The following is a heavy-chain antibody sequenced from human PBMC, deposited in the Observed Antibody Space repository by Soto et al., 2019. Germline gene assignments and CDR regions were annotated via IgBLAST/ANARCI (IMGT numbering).Heavy chain of an antibody. V-gene: IGHV4-59*08. CDR3: ARHALGSSWYRWFDP. CDR1: GGSTRRDY. J-gene: IGHJ5*02. CDR2: IYYSGST. D-gene: IGHD6-13*01. Sequence: AETQSLSSTGSGGSTRRDYCSGSRQPQGKGLEWIGYIYYSGSTNYNPSLKSRVTISVDTSKNQFSLKLSSVTAADTAVYYCARHALGSSWYRWFDPWGQGTLVTVS.